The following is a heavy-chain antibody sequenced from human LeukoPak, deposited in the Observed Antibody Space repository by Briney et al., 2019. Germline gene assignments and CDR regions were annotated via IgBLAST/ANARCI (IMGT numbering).Heavy chain of an antibody. Sequence: GGSLRLSCAASGFTFSNYWMQWVRQAPGKGLEWVAVISYDGSNKYYADSVKGRFTISRDNSKNTLYLQMNSLRAEDTAVYYCAKDLGNTAMVIDYWGQGTLVTVSS. CDR1: GFTFSNYW. D-gene: IGHD5-18*01. CDR3: AKDLGNTAMVIDY. CDR2: ISYDGSNK. J-gene: IGHJ4*02. V-gene: IGHV3-30*18.